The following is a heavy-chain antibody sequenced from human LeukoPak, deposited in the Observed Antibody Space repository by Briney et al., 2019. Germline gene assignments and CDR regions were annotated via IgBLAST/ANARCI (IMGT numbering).Heavy chain of an antibody. J-gene: IGHJ5*02. CDR2: INPSGGST. D-gene: IGHD3-10*01. CDR3: ARDPLRTYGSGPFNWFDP. CDR1: GYTFTSYY. Sequence: ASVKVSCKASGYTFTSYYMHWVRQAPGQGLEWMGIINPSGGSTSYAQKFQGRVTMTRDTSTSTVYMELSSLRSEDTAAYYCARDPLRTYGSGPFNWFDPWGQGTLVTVSS. V-gene: IGHV1-46*01.